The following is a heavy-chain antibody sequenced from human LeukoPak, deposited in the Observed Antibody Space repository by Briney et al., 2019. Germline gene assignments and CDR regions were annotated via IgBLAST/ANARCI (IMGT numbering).Heavy chain of an antibody. CDR1: GFTFSSSW. D-gene: IGHD2-2*01. V-gene: IGHV3-21*01. J-gene: IGHJ4*02. Sequence: GGSLRLSCVASGFTFSSSWMSWVRQAPGKGLEWVSSISSSKSHIYYADSVKGRFTISRDNAKNSLYLQMNSLRAEDTAVYYCARGFYCTSTSCSTGFDYWGQGALVTVSS. CDR2: ISSSKSHI. CDR3: ARGFYCTSTSCSTGFDY.